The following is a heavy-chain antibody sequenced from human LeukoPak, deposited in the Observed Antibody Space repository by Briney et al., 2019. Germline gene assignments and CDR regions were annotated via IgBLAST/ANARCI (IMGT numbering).Heavy chain of an antibody. CDR1: YX. CDR3: ARDPPPPYVSSGYSYYFDY. Sequence: YXXXXGRQAPGKGLEWGAVISYDGSNKYYADSVKGGFNISRENYKNTLYMKKNRLREEDTGEYNCARDPPPPYVSSGYSYYFDYWGQGTLVTVXS. J-gene: IGHJ4*02. D-gene: IGHD3-22*01. CDR2: ISYDGSNK. V-gene: IGHV3-30*04.